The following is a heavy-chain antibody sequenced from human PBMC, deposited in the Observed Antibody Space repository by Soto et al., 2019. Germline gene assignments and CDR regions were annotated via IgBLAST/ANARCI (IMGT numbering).Heavy chain of an antibody. D-gene: IGHD3-3*01. J-gene: IGHJ3*02. CDR1: GFTFSSYG. CDR2: ISYDGSNK. V-gene: IGHV3-30*18. Sequence: GGSLRLSCAASGFTFSSYGMHWVRQAPGKGLEWVAVISYDGSNKYYADSVKGRFTISRDNSKNTLYLQMNSLRAEDTAVYYCAKDRRRRLFGVVSSLDAFDIWGQGTMVTVSS. CDR3: AKDRRRRLFGVVSSLDAFDI.